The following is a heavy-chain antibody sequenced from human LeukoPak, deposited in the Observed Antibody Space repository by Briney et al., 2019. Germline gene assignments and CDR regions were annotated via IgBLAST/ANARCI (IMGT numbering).Heavy chain of an antibody. V-gene: IGHV4-34*01. Sequence: SSETLSLTCAVYGGSFSGYYWSWIRQPPGKGLEWIGEINHSGSTNYNPSLKSRVTISVDTSKNQFSLKLSSVTAADTAVYYCARGPAVYWGQGTLVTVSS. CDR1: GGSFSGYY. J-gene: IGHJ4*02. CDR2: INHSGST. CDR3: ARGPAVY.